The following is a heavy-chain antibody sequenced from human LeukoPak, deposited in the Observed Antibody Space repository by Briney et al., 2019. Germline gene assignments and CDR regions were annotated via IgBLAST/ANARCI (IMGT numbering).Heavy chain of an antibody. CDR2: IRYDGSNK. J-gene: IGHJ4*02. Sequence: GRSLRLSCAASGFTFSSYGMHWVRQAPGKGLEWVAFIRYDGSNKYYADSVKGRFTISRDNSKNTLYLQMNGLRAEDTAVYYCAKERSPGVVGATWGPYFDYWGQGTLVTVSS. CDR1: GFTFSSYG. V-gene: IGHV3-30*02. CDR3: AKERSPGVVGATWGPYFDY. D-gene: IGHD1-26*01.